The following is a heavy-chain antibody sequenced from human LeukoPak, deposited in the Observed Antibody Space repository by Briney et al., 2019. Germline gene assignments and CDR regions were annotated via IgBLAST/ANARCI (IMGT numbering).Heavy chain of an antibody. CDR1: GFTFSNAW. CDR2: IKQDGSEK. Sequence: TGGSLRLSCAASGFTFSNAWMSWVRQAPGKGLEWVANIKQDGSEKYYVDSVKGRFTISRDNAKNSLYLQMNSLRAEDTAVYYCARSRRFGEFDYWGQGTLVTVSS. CDR3: ARSRRFGEFDY. D-gene: IGHD3-10*01. V-gene: IGHV3-7*01. J-gene: IGHJ4*02.